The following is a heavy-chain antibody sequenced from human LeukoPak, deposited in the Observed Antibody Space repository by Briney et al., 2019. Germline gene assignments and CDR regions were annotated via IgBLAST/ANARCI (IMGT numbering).Heavy chain of an antibody. D-gene: IGHD3-16*01. J-gene: IGHJ4*02. CDR1: GYTFTDYY. V-gene: IGHV1-2*02. Sequence: ASVKVSCKASGYTFTDYYIHWVRRAPGQGLEWMGWIDPRSGGTRCTQNFQGRVTMTRDTSISTVYLDLSGLTFDDTAVYYCATDNYGTLDYWGQGTLVTVSS. CDR2: IDPRSGGT. CDR3: ATDNYGTLDY.